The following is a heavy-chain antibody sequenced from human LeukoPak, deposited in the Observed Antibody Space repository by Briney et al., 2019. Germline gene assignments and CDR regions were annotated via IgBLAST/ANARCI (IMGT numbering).Heavy chain of an antibody. Sequence: VASVKVSCKASGGTFSSYAISWVRQAPGQGLEWMGRIIPIFGTANYAQKFQGRVTITTDESTSTAYMELSGLRSGDTAVYYCARDHRYSSGWYVGYWGQGTLVTVSS. CDR2: IIPIFGTA. V-gene: IGHV1-69*05. CDR1: GGTFSSYA. D-gene: IGHD6-19*01. CDR3: ARDHRYSSGWYVGY. J-gene: IGHJ4*02.